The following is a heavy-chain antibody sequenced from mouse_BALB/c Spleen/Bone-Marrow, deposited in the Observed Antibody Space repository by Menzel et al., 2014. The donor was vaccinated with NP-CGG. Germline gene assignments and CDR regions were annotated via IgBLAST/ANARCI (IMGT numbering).Heavy chain of an antibody. CDR2: ISTYSGNT. D-gene: IGHD2-1*01. V-gene: IGHV1-67*01. J-gene: IGHJ3*01. Sequence: QVQLQQSGPELVRPGVSVKISRKGSGYTFTDYAMHWAKQSHAKSLEWIGVISTYSGNTNYNQKFKGKATMTVDKSSSTAYMELARSTSEDSAIYYCASPIYYGNYEGFAYWGQGTLVTVSA. CDR3: ASPIYYGNYEGFAY. CDR1: GYTFTDYA.